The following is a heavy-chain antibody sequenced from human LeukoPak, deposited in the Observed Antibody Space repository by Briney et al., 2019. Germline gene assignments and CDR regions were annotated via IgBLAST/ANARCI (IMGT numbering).Heavy chain of an antibody. D-gene: IGHD3-22*01. CDR1: GFTFSDYY. Sequence: GSLRLSCAASGFTFSDYYMSWIRQAPGKGLEWVSYISSSGSTIYYADSVKGRFTISRDNAKNSLYLQMNSLRAEDTAVYYCASRLVHSGYYGEAFDYWGQGTLVTVSS. CDR3: ASRLVHSGYYGEAFDY. V-gene: IGHV3-11*01. J-gene: IGHJ4*02. CDR2: ISSSGSTI.